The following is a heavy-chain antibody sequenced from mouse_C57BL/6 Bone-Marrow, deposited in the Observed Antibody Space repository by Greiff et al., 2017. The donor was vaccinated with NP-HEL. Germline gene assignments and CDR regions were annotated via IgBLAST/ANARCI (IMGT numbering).Heavy chain of an antibody. Sequence: LQESGAELVKPGASVKMSCKASGYTFTSYWITWVKQRPGQGLEWIGDIYPGSGSTNYNEKFKSKATLTVDTSSSTAYMQLSSLTSEDSAVYYCARRGDYNWFAYWGQGTLVTVSA. V-gene: IGHV1-55*01. CDR3: ARRGDYNWFAY. CDR1: GYTFTSYW. J-gene: IGHJ3*01. D-gene: IGHD2-4*01. CDR2: IYPGSGST.